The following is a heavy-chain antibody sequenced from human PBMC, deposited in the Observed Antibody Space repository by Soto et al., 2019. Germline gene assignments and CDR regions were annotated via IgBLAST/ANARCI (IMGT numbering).Heavy chain of an antibody. CDR3: ASPAEVPAAMEGGYYYYGMDV. CDR2: IIPIFGTA. D-gene: IGHD2-2*01. J-gene: IGHJ6*02. CDR1: GGTFSSYA. V-gene: IGHV1-69*12. Sequence: QVQLVQSGAEVKKPGSSVKVSCKASGGTFSSYAISWVRQAPGQGLEWMGGIIPIFGTANYAQKFQGRVTITADESTSTAYMELSSLRSEDTAVYYCASPAEVPAAMEGGYYYYGMDVWGQGTTVTVSS.